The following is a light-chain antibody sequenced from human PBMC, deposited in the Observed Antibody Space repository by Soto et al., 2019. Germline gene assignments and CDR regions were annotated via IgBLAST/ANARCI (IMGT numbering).Light chain of an antibody. CDR2: DTS. V-gene: IGKV3-11*01. Sequence: EIVLTQSPATLSLSPGERATLSCRASQSVTSYLAWYQQNPGQAPRLLIYDTSTRATGIPARFSGSRSGTDFTLTISSIEPEDFAVSYCQQRNSWPLTFGGGTKVEIK. J-gene: IGKJ4*01. CDR3: QQRNSWPLT. CDR1: QSVTSY.